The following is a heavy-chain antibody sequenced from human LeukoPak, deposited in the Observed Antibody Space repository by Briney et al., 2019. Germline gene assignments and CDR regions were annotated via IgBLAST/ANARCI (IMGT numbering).Heavy chain of an antibody. CDR3: ARSRDSRGYPDAFDI. CDR1: GYTFTVYY. D-gene: IGHD3-22*01. Sequence: GASVKVSSKASGYTFTVYYLHWVRQAPGQGLEWMGWINPNSGGTHYARKFQGRVTMTRDTSISTAYMELSRLKSDDTAVYFCARSRDSRGYPDAFDIWGQGTMVTVSS. V-gene: IGHV1-2*02. CDR2: INPNSGGT. J-gene: IGHJ3*02.